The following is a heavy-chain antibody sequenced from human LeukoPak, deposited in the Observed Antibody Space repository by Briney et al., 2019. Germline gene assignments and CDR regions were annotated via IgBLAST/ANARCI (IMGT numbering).Heavy chain of an antibody. J-gene: IGHJ4*02. CDR1: GGSFSGYY. Sequence: PSETLSLTCAVYGGSFSGYYWSWIRQPPGKGLEWIGSIYYSGSTYYNPSLKSRVTISVDTSKNQFSLKLSSVTAADTAVYYCARLEYYYDSSGPLIDYWGQGTLVTVSS. CDR3: ARLEYYYDSSGPLIDY. D-gene: IGHD3-22*01. V-gene: IGHV4-34*01. CDR2: IYYSGST.